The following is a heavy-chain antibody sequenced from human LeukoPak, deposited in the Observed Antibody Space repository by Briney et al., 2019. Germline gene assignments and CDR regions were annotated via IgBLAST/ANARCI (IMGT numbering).Heavy chain of an antibody. CDR3: AKANSMVRGVTLHYYYYYYMDV. D-gene: IGHD3-10*01. J-gene: IGHJ6*03. CDR2: ISGDGGST. CDR1: GFTFDDYA. V-gene: IGHV3-43*02. Sequence: GGSLRLSCAASGFTFDDYAMHWVRQAPGQGLEWVSLISGDGGSTYYADSVKGRFTISRDNSKNSLYLQMNSLRTEDTALYYCAKANSMVRGVTLHYYYYYYMDVWGKGTTVTVSS.